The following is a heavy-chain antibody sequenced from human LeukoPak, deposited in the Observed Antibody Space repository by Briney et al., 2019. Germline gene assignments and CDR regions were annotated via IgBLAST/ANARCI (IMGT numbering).Heavy chain of an antibody. Sequence: GGSLRLSCAASGFTFSTYAMTWVRQAPGKGLEWVSLISGTGGSTYYADSVKGRFTISRDNSKNTLYLQMNSLRAEDTAVYYCAKRGIGSYAYYFDYWGQGTLVTVSS. J-gene: IGHJ4*02. CDR3: AKRGIGSYAYYFDY. D-gene: IGHD1-26*01. CDR2: ISGTGGST. CDR1: GFTFSTYA. V-gene: IGHV3-23*01.